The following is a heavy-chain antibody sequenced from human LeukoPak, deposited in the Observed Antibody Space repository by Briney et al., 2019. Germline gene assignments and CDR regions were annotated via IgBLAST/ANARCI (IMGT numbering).Heavy chain of an antibody. V-gene: IGHV3-64*01. CDR2: ISSNGGST. D-gene: IGHD3-10*01. Sequence: TGGSLRLSCAASGFTFSSYAMHWVRQAPGKGLEYVSAISSNGGSTYYANSVKGRFTISRDNSKNTLYLQMGSLRAEDMAVYYCARDQSLRFGEFGAFDIWGQGTVVTVSS. J-gene: IGHJ3*02. CDR1: GFTFSSYA. CDR3: ARDQSLRFGEFGAFDI.